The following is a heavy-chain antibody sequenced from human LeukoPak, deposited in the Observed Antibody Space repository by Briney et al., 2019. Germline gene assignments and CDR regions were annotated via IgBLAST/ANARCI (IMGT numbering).Heavy chain of an antibody. V-gene: IGHV3-23*01. CDR1: GFAFSTYG. CDR2: ICGSADGA. Sequence: PGGSLRLSCAASGFAFSTYGMSWVRQTPGKGLEWVSTICGSADGAYYADSVKGRFTISRDTSKSTLYLQMNSLRAEDTAVYYCARDRAGDYYFDYWGQGTLVTVSS. J-gene: IGHJ4*02. CDR3: ARDRAGDYYFDY. D-gene: IGHD4-17*01.